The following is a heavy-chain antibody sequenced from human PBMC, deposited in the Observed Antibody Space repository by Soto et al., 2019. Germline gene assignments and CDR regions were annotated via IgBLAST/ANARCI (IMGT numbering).Heavy chain of an antibody. Sequence: WTWIRQPPGKGLEWIGYIYDGGRTDYNPSLKSRVTISVDTSKNQFSLKLTSVTAADTAVYYCARRWFPRGFDPWGQGTLVTVSS. J-gene: IGHJ5*02. CDR2: IYDGGRT. D-gene: IGHD2-15*01. V-gene: IGHV4-59*08. CDR3: ARRWFPRGFDP.